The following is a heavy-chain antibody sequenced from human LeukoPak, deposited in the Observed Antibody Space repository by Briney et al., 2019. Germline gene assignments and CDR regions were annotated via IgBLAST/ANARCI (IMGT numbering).Heavy chain of an antibody. CDR3: ARDVHGDYGSGWFDP. D-gene: IGHD4-17*01. Sequence: SVKVSCKTSGGTLNNSAISWVRQAPGQGLEWVGGIMPLFGTAGYAQKFQGRVTITKDESTRTVYLELTSLTSDDTAVHYCARDVHGDYGSGWFDPWGQGTLVSVSS. V-gene: IGHV1-69*05. J-gene: IGHJ5*02. CDR2: IMPLFGTA. CDR1: GGTLNNSA.